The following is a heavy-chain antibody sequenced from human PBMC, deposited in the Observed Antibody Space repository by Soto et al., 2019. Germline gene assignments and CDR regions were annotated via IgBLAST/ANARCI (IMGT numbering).Heavy chain of an antibody. CDR1: GDSVTSNVW. CDR3: ARDAAVPGESDRFDY. CDR2: AYHNGLT. V-gene: IGHV4-4*02. Sequence: PAETLSLTCAVSGDSVTSNVWWSVVRQPPGKGLEWIGEAYHNGLTDYNPSLKSRVTMSVDTSKNEFSLKLTSLTAADTAIYYCARDAAVPGESDRFDYWGQGTLVTVSS. J-gene: IGHJ4*02. D-gene: IGHD6-19*01.